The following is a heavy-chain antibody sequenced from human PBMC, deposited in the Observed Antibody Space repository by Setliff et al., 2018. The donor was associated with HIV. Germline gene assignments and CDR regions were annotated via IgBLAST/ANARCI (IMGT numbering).Heavy chain of an antibody. Sequence: PGGSLTLSCSASGFPFNTYGMNWVRQAPGKGLEWVSVISGSGSGTFYADPVKGRFTISRDNSKNTPYLQVNRLVVEETAVYYCAKEGCSGGAYPTYYFDYWGHGTLVTVSS. CDR2: ISGSGSGT. CDR1: GFPFNTYG. V-gene: IGHV3-23*01. J-gene: IGHJ4*01. D-gene: IGHD2-15*01. CDR3: AKEGCSGGAYPTYYFDY.